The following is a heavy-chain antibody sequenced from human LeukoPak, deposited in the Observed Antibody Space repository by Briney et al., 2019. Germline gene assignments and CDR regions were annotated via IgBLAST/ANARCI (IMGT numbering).Heavy chain of an antibody. J-gene: IGHJ6*03. CDR3: ARDLDVDTAMVPGYMEV. V-gene: IGHV1-18*01. D-gene: IGHD5-18*01. Sequence: GASVKVSCKASGYTFTSYGISWVRQAPGLGLEWMGWISGYNGNTKYAQKLQGRVTMTTDTSTSTAYMELRALRSDDTAVYFCARDLDVDTAMVPGYMEVWGKGTTVTVSS. CDR2: ISGYNGNT. CDR1: GYTFTSYG.